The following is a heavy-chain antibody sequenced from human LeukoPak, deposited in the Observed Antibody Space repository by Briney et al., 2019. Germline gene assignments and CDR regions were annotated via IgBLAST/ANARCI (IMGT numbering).Heavy chain of an antibody. CDR2: IRGSGDST. J-gene: IGHJ4*02. Sequence: GGSLRLSCGASGFTFSSYGMSWVRQAPGKGLEWVPGIRGSGDSTYYADSVKGRFTISRDNSKNTLYLQMNSLRAEDTAVYYCAKHLALVGATTTYDYWGQGTLVIVSS. V-gene: IGHV3-23*01. CDR1: GFTFSSYG. CDR3: AKHLALVGATTTYDY. D-gene: IGHD1-26*01.